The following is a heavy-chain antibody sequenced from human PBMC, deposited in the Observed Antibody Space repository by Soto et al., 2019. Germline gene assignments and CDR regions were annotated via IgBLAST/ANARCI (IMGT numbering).Heavy chain of an antibody. CDR2: ISYDGSNK. J-gene: IGHJ4*02. D-gene: IGHD6-19*01. CDR1: GFTFSSYG. V-gene: IGHV3-30*18. CDR3: AKDFRGGAGNY. Sequence: QVQLVESGGGVVQPGRSLRLSCAASGFTFSSYGMHWVRQAPGKGLEWVAVISYDGSNKYYADSVKGRFTISRDNSKNPLYLQMNSLRAEDTAVYYCAKDFRGGAGNYWGQGTLVTVSS.